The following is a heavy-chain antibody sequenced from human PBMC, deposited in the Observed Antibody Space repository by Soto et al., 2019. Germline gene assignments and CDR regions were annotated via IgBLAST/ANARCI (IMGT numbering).Heavy chain of an antibody. CDR2: IYYSGST. CDR3: AKTNFTHSRSWYFYTGVAYYYYGMDV. CDR1: GGSIRSSSYY. D-gene: IGHD6-13*01. V-gene: IGHV4-39*01. J-gene: IGHJ6*02. Sequence: SETLSLTCSVSGGSIRSSSYYWGWIRQPPGKGLEWIGSIYYSGSTYYNPSLKSRVTISVDTSKNQFSLKLSSVTAADTAVYYPAKTNFTHSRSWYFYTGVAYYYYGMDVWGQGTTVT.